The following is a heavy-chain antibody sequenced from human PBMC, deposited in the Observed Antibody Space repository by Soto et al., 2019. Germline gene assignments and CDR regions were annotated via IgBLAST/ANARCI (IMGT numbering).Heavy chain of an antibody. V-gene: IGHV3-21*01. CDR1: GFTFSDYG. J-gene: IGHJ5*02. CDR3: VRDLSAYNWFDL. CDR2: ISGSRSYI. Sequence: VQLVESGGGVVQPGRSLRLSCAASGFTFSDYGMHWVRQAPGKGLEWVSSISGSRSYIYYADSVKGRFTISRDNAKTSLFLQMNSLRVEDTAIYYCVRDLSAYNWFDLWGPGTQVIVSS.